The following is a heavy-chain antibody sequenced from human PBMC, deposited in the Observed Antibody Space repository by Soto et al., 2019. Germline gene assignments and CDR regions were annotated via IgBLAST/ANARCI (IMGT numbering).Heavy chain of an antibody. D-gene: IGHD2-15*01. Sequence: QAQLQQWGAGLLKPSETLSLTCAVYGGPFSGYWWTWIRQTPGKGLQCIGEINHTGATNYNPSLMGRVSTSVDTSKNQFSLKLTSVTAADTGVYFCARGTRSDTKVVVPPLYYRWFDSWGQGTLVTVSS. CDR1: GGPFSGYW. CDR2: INHTGAT. V-gene: IGHV4-34*01. J-gene: IGHJ5*01. CDR3: ARGTRSDTKVVVPPLYYRWFDS.